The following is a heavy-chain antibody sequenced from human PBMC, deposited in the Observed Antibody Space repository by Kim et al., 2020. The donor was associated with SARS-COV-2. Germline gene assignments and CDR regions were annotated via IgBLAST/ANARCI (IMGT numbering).Heavy chain of an antibody. D-gene: IGHD2-15*01. CDR2: ISSQPYGGTV. V-gene: IGHV3-49*04. CDR1: GFSFGDFA. CDR3: YSRYCGGGGCLDY. J-gene: IGHJ4*01. Sequence: GGSLRLSCTASGFSFGDFALNWVRQAPGRGLEWVGFISSQPYGGTVDYAASVQDRFTISSDDSTSVVYLEMNSLKSEDTADYYCYSRYCGGGGCLDYWG.